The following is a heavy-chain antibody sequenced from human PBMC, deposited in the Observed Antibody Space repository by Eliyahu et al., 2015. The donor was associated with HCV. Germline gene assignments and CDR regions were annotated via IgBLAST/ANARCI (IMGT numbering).Heavy chain of an antibody. CDR3: ARIVAKIADY. CDR1: GGSFSGYY. D-gene: IGHD5-12*01. Sequence: QVQLQQWGAGLLKPSETLSLTCAVYGGSFSGYYWSWIRQPPGKGLEWIGEINHSGSTNYNPSLKSRVTISVDTSKNQFSLKLSSVTAADTAVYYCARIVAKIADYWGQGTLVTVSS. CDR2: INHSGST. V-gene: IGHV4-34*01. J-gene: IGHJ4*02.